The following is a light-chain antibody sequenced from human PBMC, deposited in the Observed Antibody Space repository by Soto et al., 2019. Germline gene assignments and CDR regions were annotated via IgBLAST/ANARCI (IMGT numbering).Light chain of an antibody. CDR1: SSDVGGYNY. Sequence: QSALTQPASVSGSPGQSITISCTGTSSDVGGYNYVSWYQQHPGKAPKLMIYDVSNRPSGVSNRFSGSKSGNTASLTISGPQAEDEADYYCSSYTSSSHYVFGTGTKLTVL. CDR2: DVS. V-gene: IGLV2-14*01. J-gene: IGLJ1*01. CDR3: SSYTSSSHYV.